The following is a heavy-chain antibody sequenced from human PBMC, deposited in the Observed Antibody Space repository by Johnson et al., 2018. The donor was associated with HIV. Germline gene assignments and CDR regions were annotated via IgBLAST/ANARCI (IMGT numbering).Heavy chain of an antibody. Sequence: VQLVESGGGLIQPGGSLRLSCAASGFTVSNIFMNWVRQAPGKGLEWLSVTYSDGDTYYADSVKGRVTTSRDNGKNTSYLQMNSLRTEDTAVYYCAGGGLTAFDSWGQGTMVTVSS. D-gene: IGHD5-12*01. V-gene: IGHV3-53*01. CDR2: TYSDGDT. CDR3: AGGGLTAFDS. CDR1: GFTVSNIF. J-gene: IGHJ3*02.